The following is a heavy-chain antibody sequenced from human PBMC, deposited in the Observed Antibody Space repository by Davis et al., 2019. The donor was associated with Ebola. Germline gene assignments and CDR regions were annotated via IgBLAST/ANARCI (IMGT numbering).Heavy chain of an antibody. CDR3: AKDTSNIWFDI. CDR1: GFTFSYCD. Sequence: GGSLRLSCAASGFTFSYCDMSWVRQAPGKGLQWVSAIGHGGDTWYADSVRGRFTISRDNSRNTLDLQMSDVRAEDTAIYYCAKDTSNIWFDIWGQGTMVTVSS. V-gene: IGHV3-23*01. J-gene: IGHJ3*02. CDR2: IGHGGDT. D-gene: IGHD1-26*01.